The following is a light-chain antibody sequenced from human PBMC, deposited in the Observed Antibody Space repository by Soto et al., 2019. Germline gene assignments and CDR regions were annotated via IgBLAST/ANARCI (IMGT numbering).Light chain of an antibody. CDR3: QQYGTSLLT. Sequence: EIVFTQSPGTLSLSPGERVTLSCRASQSVSSSYLAWYQQKPGQAPRLLIYDASSRATGIPDRFSGSGSGTDFTLTISRLEPEDSALYYCQQYGTSLLTFGGGTKVDIK. CDR1: QSVSSSY. J-gene: IGKJ4*01. CDR2: DAS. V-gene: IGKV3-20*01.